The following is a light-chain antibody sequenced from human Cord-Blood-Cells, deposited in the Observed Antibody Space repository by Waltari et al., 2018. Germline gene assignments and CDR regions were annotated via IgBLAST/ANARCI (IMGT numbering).Light chain of an antibody. J-gene: IGKJ2*01. CDR3: QQYNSYPYT. V-gene: IGKV1-5*03. CDR2: KAS. CDR1: QIISSW. Sequence: DIQMTQSPSTLSASVGERVTITCRASQIISSWLAWYQQKPGKAPKLLIYKASSLESGVPSRFSGSGSGTEFTLTISSLQPDDFATYYCQQYNSYPYTFGQGTKLEIK.